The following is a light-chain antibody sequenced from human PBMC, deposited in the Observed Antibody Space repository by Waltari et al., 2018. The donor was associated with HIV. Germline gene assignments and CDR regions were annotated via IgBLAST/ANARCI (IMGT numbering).Light chain of an antibody. V-gene: IGLV3-10*01. J-gene: IGLJ3*02. CDR3: YSTDRSSTHNV. CDR2: EDI. Sequence: SYELTQPPSLSVSPGQPARITCPADALPTQSAYCYQQTSGQAPVLVIYEDIKRPPGIPERFSGSSSGTMATLTISGAQVEDEADYYCYSTDRSSTHNVFGGGTKLTVL. CDR1: ALPTQS.